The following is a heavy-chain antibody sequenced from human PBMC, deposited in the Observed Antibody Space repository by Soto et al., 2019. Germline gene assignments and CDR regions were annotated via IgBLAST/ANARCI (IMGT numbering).Heavy chain of an antibody. Sequence: QVQLVQSGAEVKKPGASVKVSCKASGYTFTSYGISWVRQAPGQGLEWMGWISAYNGNTNYAQKLQGRVTMTTDTSTGTAYMELSSLRSDDTAVYYCARDPAAGFRAPYYYYGMDVWGQGTTVTVSS. D-gene: IGHD6-13*01. V-gene: IGHV1-18*04. CDR1: GYTFTSYG. J-gene: IGHJ6*02. CDR3: ARDPAAGFRAPYYYYGMDV. CDR2: ISAYNGNT.